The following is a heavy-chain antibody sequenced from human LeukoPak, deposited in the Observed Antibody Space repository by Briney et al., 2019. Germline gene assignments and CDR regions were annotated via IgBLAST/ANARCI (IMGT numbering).Heavy chain of an antibody. D-gene: IGHD3-3*01. CDR2: IRYDGSNK. CDR1: GFTFSRYG. V-gene: IGHV3-30*02. Sequence: GGSLRLSCAASGFTFSRYGMHWVRQAPGKGLEWVAFIRYDGSNKYYADSVKGRFTISRDNSKNTLYLQMNSLRAEDTAVYYCAKPAKYYDFWSGYSEAAFDIWGPGTMVTVSS. CDR3: AKPAKYYDFWSGYSEAAFDI. J-gene: IGHJ3*02.